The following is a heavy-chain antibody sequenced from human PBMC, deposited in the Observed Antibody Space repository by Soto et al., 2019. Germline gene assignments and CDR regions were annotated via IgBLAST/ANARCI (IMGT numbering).Heavy chain of an antibody. CDR2: IRSKAYGGTT. D-gene: IGHD6-13*01. J-gene: IGHJ6*02. V-gene: IGHV3-49*03. CDR3: TMYISTYYYYGMDV. Sequence: GGSLRLSCTASGFTFGDYAMSWFRQAPGKGLEWVGFIRSKAYGGTTEYAASVKGRFTISRDDSKSIAYLQMNSLKTEDTAVYYCTMYISTYYYYGMDVWGQGTTVTVSS. CDR1: GFTFGDYA.